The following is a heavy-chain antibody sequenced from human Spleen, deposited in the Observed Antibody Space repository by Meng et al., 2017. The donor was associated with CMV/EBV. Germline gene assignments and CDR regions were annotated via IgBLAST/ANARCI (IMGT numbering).Heavy chain of an antibody. CDR3: ARTQSYYGSGTYNWFDP. D-gene: IGHD3-10*01. J-gene: IGHJ5*02. CDR1: GYTFANYN. Sequence: QVQLVQARPEVKKPGASVKVSCKASGYTFANYNLGWVRQAPGQGLEWMGWMNPNSGQTGYAKKFQGRVSFTRNTSMRTAYMELSSLRSEDTAVYFCARTQSYYGSGTYNWFDPWGQGTLVTVSS. CDR2: MNPNSGQT. V-gene: IGHV1-8*01.